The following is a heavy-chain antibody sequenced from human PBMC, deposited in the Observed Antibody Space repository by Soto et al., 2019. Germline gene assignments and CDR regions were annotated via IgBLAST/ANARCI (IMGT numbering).Heavy chain of an antibody. CDR1: GGTFSSYT. J-gene: IGHJ4*02. D-gene: IGHD2-2*01. CDR3: ARDLPSCSSTSCYYY. Sequence: SVKVSCKASGGTFSSYTISWVRQAPGQGLEWMGRIIPILGIANYAQKFQGRVAITADKSTSTAYMELSSLRSEDTAAYYCARDLPSCSSTSCYYYWGQGTLVTVSS. CDR2: IIPILGIA. V-gene: IGHV1-69*04.